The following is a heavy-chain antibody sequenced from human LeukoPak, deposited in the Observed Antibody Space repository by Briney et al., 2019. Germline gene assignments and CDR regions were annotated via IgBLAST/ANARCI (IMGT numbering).Heavy chain of an antibody. CDR2: INPNSGGT. CDR3: ARESNGVRVTGDY. Sequence: ASVRVSCKASGYTFTGYYMHWVRQAPGQGLEWMGWINPNSGGTNYAQKFQGRVTMTRDTSISTAYMELSRLRSDDTAVYYCARESNGVRVTGDYWGQGTLVTVSS. D-gene: IGHD7-27*01. CDR1: GYTFTGYY. V-gene: IGHV1-2*02. J-gene: IGHJ4*02.